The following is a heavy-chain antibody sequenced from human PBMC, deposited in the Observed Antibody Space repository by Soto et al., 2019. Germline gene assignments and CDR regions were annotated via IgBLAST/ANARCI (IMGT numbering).Heavy chain of an antibody. CDR3: ARDGGQQLVNWFDP. D-gene: IGHD6-13*01. Sequence: SETLSLTCTVSGGSISSGDYYWSWIRQPPGKGLEWIGYIYYSGSTYYNPSLKSRVTISVDTSKNQFSLKLSSATAADTAVYYCARDGGQQLVNWFDPWGQGTLVTVSS. V-gene: IGHV4-30-4*01. J-gene: IGHJ5*02. CDR1: GGSISSGDYY. CDR2: IYYSGST.